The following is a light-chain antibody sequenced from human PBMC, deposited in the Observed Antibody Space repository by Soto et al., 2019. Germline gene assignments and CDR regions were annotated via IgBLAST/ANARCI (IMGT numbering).Light chain of an antibody. Sequence: DIQMTQSPSTLSASVGDRVTITCRASQSISSWLAWYQQKPGKAPKLLIYDASSLESGVTSWFSGSGSGTEFTLTISSLQPVDFATYYCQQYNSYSSTFGGGTKVEIK. CDR1: QSISSW. J-gene: IGKJ4*01. CDR2: DAS. CDR3: QQYNSYSST. V-gene: IGKV1-5*01.